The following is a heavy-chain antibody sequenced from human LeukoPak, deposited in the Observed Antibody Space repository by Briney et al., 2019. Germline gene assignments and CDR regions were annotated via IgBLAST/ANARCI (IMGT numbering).Heavy chain of an antibody. V-gene: IGHV3-48*03. CDR2: ISSSGSII. Sequence: GGSLRLSCVGSGFTFSSYEMNWVRQAPGKGLEWVSYISSSGSIIHYADSVKGRFTISRDNAKNSLFLQMNSLRAEDTAVYYCARLDSGTYSRPFDYWGQGTLVTVLS. D-gene: IGHD1-26*01. CDR3: ARLDSGTYSRPFDY. CDR1: GFTFSSYE. J-gene: IGHJ4*02.